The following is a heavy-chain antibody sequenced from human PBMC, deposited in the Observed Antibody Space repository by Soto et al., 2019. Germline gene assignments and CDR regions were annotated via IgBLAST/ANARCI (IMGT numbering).Heavy chain of an antibody. CDR2: IRGSGGST. CDR3: AKASIVVVVAAAVDY. Sequence: GGSLRLSCAASGFTFSSYAMSWVRQAPGKGLEWVSAIRGSGGSTYYADSVKGRFTISRDNSKNTLYLQMNSVGAEDTAVYYCAKASIVVVVAAAVDYWGQGTLVTVSS. CDR1: GFTFSSYA. J-gene: IGHJ4*02. D-gene: IGHD2-15*01. V-gene: IGHV3-23*01.